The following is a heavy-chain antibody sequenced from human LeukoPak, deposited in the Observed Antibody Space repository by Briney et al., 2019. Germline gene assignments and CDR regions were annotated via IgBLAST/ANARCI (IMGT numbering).Heavy chain of an antibody. Sequence: ASVKVSCKASGGTFSSYAISWVRQAPGQGLEWMGRIIPILGIANYAQKFQGRATITADKSTSTAYMELSSLRSEDTAVYYCARPQSLRYFDWLSPYYYYGMDVWGQGTTVTVSS. D-gene: IGHD3-9*01. CDR1: GGTFSSYA. J-gene: IGHJ6*02. V-gene: IGHV1-69*04. CDR2: IIPILGIA. CDR3: ARPQSLRYFDWLSPYYYYGMDV.